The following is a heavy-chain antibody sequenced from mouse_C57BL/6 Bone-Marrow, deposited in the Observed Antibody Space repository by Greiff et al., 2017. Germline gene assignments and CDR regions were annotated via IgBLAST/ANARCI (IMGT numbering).Heavy chain of an antibody. Sequence: EVQLLESGAELVRPGASVKLSCTASGFNIKDDYMHWVKQRPEQGLEWIGWIDPENGDTEYASKFQGKVTITADTSSNTAYLQLSSLTSEDTAVYYGTTPITTVVATDYWGQGTTLTVSS. D-gene: IGHD1-1*01. V-gene: IGHV14-4*01. CDR3: TTPITTVVATDY. CDR2: IDPENGDT. CDR1: GFNIKDDY. J-gene: IGHJ2*01.